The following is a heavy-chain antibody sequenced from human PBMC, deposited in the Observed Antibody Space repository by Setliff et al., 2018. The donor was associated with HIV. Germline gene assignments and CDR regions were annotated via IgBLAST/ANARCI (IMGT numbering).Heavy chain of an antibody. CDR2: ISSINGNT. V-gene: IGHV1-18*01. CDR1: GYTFTAYG. CDR3: ARGAAAANWFDP. D-gene: IGHD6-13*01. Sequence: GASVKVSCKTSGYTFTAYGINWVRQAPGQGLEWMGGISSINGNTNYAQKFQGRVTMTTDTFTNTAYMELRSLRSEDTAVYYCARGAAAANWFDPWGQGTLVTVSS. J-gene: IGHJ5*02.